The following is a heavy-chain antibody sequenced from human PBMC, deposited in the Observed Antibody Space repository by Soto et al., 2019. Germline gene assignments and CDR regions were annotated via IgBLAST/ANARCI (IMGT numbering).Heavy chain of an antibody. D-gene: IGHD5-12*01. Sequence: QVQLQESGPGLLKPSGTLSLTCTVSSGSITSSNWWSWVRQPPGKGLEWIGEVAHNGYSHPPSSLKSRVTISIDKSRNQFSLRLTSVTAADTAAYYCARNRYDGYDFDSWGQGTLVAVSS. CDR3: ARNRYDGYDFDS. J-gene: IGHJ4*02. CDR1: SGSITSSNW. CDR2: VAHNGYS. V-gene: IGHV4-4*02.